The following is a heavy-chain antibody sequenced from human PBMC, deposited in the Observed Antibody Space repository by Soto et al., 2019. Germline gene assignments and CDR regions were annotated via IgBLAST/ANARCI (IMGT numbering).Heavy chain of an antibody. J-gene: IGHJ4*02. CDR2: TSGSGGST. CDR1: GFTFSSYA. CDR3: ATQYGDYGLHYFDY. D-gene: IGHD4-17*01. V-gene: IGHV3-23*01. Sequence: EVQLLESGGGLVQPGGSLRLSCAASGFTFSSYAMNWVRQAPGKGLEWVSSTSGSGGSTYYADSVKGRFTISRDNSKNTLYLQMNSLRAEDTAVYYCATQYGDYGLHYFDYWGQGNLVTVSS.